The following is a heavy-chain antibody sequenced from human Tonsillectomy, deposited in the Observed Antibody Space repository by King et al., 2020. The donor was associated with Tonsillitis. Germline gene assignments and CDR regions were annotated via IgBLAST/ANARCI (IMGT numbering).Heavy chain of an antibody. D-gene: IGHD3-3*01. Sequence: VQLVESGGGVVQPGRSLRLSCAASGFTFSSYAMHWVRPAPGKGLEWVAGISYDGSNKYYADSVKGRFTISRDNSKNTRYLQMNSLRAEDTAVYYCARGGVVIILIDYWGQGTLVTVSS. V-gene: IGHV3-30-3*01. CDR1: GFTFSSYA. CDR2: ISYDGSNK. CDR3: ARGGVVIILIDY. J-gene: IGHJ4*02.